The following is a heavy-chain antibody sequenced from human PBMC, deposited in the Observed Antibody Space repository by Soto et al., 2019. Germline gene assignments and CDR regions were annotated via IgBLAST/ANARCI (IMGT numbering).Heavy chain of an antibody. CDR1: GFTFSSYA. J-gene: IGHJ6*02. D-gene: IGHD6-19*01. CDR2: ISYDGSNK. V-gene: IGHV3-30-3*01. CDR3: ARDQYSSGYYYGMDV. Sequence: QVQLVESGGGVVQPGRSLRLSCAASGFTFSSYAMHWVRQAPGQGLEWVAVISYDGSNKYYADSVKGRFTISRDNSKNTLYLQMNSLRAEDTAVYYCARDQYSSGYYYGMDVWGQGTTVTVSS.